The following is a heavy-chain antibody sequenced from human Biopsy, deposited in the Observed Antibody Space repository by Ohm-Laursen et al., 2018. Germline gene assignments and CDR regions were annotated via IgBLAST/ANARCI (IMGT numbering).Heavy chain of an antibody. Sequence: SLRLSCSAPGFRFDNTGMHWVRHGPGKGLEWVAGISWSSDSITYAKSVTGRFTISRDNGENSLYLQMNSLRPEDTALYYCTKNTQWEGSGYLDAFHIWGHGAMVTVSS. CDR3: TKNTQWEGSGYLDAFHI. CDR2: ISWSSDSI. V-gene: IGHV3-9*01. D-gene: IGHD3-22*01. J-gene: IGHJ3*02. CDR1: GFRFDNTG.